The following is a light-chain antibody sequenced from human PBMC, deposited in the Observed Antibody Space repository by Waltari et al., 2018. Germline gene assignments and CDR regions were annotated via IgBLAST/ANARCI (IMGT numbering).Light chain of an antibody. CDR3: QQYHSSPS. CDR1: QSVLYTSNNKNY. Sequence: DIVMTQSPDSLAVSLGERATINCKSSQSVLYTSNNKNYLAWYQQKPGQPPKLLLYWASTRVSGVPDRFSGSGSGTDFTLTISSLQAEDVAVYHCQQYHSSPSFGQGTRLEIK. V-gene: IGKV4-1*01. CDR2: WAS. J-gene: IGKJ5*01.